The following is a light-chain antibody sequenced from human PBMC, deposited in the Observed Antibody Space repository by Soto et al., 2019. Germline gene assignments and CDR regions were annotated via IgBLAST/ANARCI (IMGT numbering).Light chain of an antibody. CDR1: QSVQSY. J-gene: IGKJ5*01. Sequence: EVVLRQSPVTLSLSPGERATLSCRASQSVQSYLAWYQQKPGQAPRLLIYHSSNRATGVPARFSGSGSGTDFTLTISTLEPEDFAVYYCQHRSSWPVTFGQGTRLEIK. CDR2: HSS. CDR3: QHRSSWPVT. V-gene: IGKV3-11*01.